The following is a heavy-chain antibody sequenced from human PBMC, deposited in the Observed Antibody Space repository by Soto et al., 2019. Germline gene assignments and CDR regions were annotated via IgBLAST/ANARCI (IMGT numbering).Heavy chain of an antibody. Sequence: GCPRRSCSAPGFTFTNDAMAWVRQSPGKGRAWVSAITGTGSTTYYADSVKGRFTITRDNSKNTVFLQMNSLRAEDTAIYCCVKFPITTASYYYFGMDVWGQGTTVTVS. CDR1: GFTFTNDA. D-gene: IGHD1-20*01. CDR2: ITGTGSTT. CDR3: VKFPITTASYYYFGMDV. J-gene: IGHJ6*02. V-gene: IGHV3-23*01.